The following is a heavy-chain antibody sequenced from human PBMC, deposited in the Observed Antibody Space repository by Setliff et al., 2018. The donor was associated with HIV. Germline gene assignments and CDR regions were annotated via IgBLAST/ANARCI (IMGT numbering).Heavy chain of an antibody. Sequence: ASVKVSCKASGYTFTGYYVHWVRQAPGQGLEWMGWINPNNGGTKYAQKFQGRVTMTRDTSISTAYMELNRLRSDDTAVYYCARDDEMGTVTEHYYYGMGVWGQGTTVTVSS. D-gene: IGHD4-17*01. V-gene: IGHV1-2*02. J-gene: IGHJ6*02. CDR2: INPNNGGT. CDR1: GYTFTGYY. CDR3: ARDDEMGTVTEHYYYGMGV.